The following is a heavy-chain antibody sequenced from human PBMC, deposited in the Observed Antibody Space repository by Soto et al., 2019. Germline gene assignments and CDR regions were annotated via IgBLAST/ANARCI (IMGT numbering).Heavy chain of an antibody. J-gene: IGHJ6*02. D-gene: IGHD6-13*01. V-gene: IGHV1-46*01. CDR2: INPRGGNC. Sequence: ASVKVSCKASGYTFTSYYMHWVRQPPGQGLEWMGVINPRGGNCNNAQKLQGRVTMPRDTSTGTVYMELSGVRSDDTAVYYCARGGSSSVPPYFFGMDVRGQGTTVTVSS. CDR3: ARGGSSSVPPYFFGMDV. CDR1: GYTFTSYY.